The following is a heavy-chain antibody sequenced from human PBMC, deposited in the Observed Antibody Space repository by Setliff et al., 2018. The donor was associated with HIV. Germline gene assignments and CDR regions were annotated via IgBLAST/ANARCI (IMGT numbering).Heavy chain of an antibody. CDR3: ARTARGPSSGAYFDL. V-gene: IGHV4-39*07. CDR2: IHYDGGT. CDR1: GGSLSSKSVY. J-gene: IGHJ2*01. Sequence: PSETLSLTCTVSGGSLSSKSVYWAWIRQPPGQGLEWIGSIHYDGGTYYNPSLKSRVHISIDTSKSEFSLKVNSVTAADTAVYFCARTARGPSSGAYFDLWGRGTLVTVSS. D-gene: IGHD3-10*01.